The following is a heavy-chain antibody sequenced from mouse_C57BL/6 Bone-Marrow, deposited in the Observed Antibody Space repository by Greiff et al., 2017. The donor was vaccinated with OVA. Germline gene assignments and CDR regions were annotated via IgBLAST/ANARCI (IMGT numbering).Heavy chain of an antibody. CDR1: GFNIKDDY. Sequence: EVQLQQSGAELVRPGASVKLSCTASGFNIKDDYMHWVKQRPEQGLEWIGWIDPENGDTEYASKFQGKATITADTSSNTAYLQLSSLTSEDTAVYYCTTGLIYYYGSSYPSYWYFDVWGTGTTVTVSS. CDR3: TTGLIYYYGSSYPSYWYFDV. CDR2: IDPENGDT. J-gene: IGHJ1*03. D-gene: IGHD1-1*01. V-gene: IGHV14-4*01.